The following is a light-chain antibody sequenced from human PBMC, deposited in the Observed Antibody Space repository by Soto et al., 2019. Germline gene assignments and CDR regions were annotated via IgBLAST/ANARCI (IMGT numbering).Light chain of an antibody. J-gene: IGKJ5*01. CDR1: QSVSTN. CDR2: GAS. CDR3: QQYKDWFSIT. V-gene: IGKV3-15*01. Sequence: EIVMTQSPATLSVSPGETVTLSCRASQSVSTNSAWYQQRPGQAPRLLIYGASTRATGIPARFSGSGSGTEFTLTISSLQSDDFAGYYCQQYKDWFSITFGQGTRLEIK.